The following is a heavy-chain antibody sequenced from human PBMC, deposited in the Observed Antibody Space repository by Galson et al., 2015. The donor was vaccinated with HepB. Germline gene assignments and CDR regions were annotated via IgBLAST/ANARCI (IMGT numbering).Heavy chain of an antibody. Sequence: SLRLSCAASGFTVSRNYMSWVRQAPGKGLEWVSVIYAAGNTYYADSVKGRFTISRDNSKNTLYLQMNSLRPEDTAVYYCTRDGELGSCSGGTCLDFDSWGQGTLVIVSS. J-gene: IGHJ4*02. CDR2: IYAAGNT. D-gene: IGHD2-15*01. V-gene: IGHV3-66*01. CDR3: TRDGELGSCSGGTCLDFDS. CDR1: GFTVSRNY.